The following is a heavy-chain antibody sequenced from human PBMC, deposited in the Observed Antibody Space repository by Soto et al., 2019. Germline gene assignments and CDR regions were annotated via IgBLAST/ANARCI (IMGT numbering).Heavy chain of an antibody. J-gene: IGHJ6*02. D-gene: IGHD3-22*01. CDR1: GFTFSSYA. Sequence: GGSLRLSCAASGFTFSSYAMHWVRQAPGKGLEWVAVISYDGSNKYYADSVKGRFTISRDNSKTLYLQMNSLRAEDTAVYYCASSITMIVVATPFGMDVWGQGTTVTVSS. CDR2: ISYDGSNK. CDR3: ASSITMIVVATPFGMDV. V-gene: IGHV3-30-3*01.